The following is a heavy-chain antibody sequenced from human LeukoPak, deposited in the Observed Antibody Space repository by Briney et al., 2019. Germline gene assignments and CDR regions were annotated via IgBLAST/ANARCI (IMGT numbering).Heavy chain of an antibody. CDR2: INPNSGGT. J-gene: IGHJ4*02. V-gene: IGHV1-2*02. D-gene: IGHD3-10*01. CDR3: ARDKGITMVRGAIDY. Sequence: ASVKVSCKASGYTFTGCYMHCVRQAPGQGLEWMGWINPNSGGTNYAQKFQGRVTMTRDTSISTAYMELSRLRSNDTGVYYCARDKGITMVRGAIDYWGQGTLVTVSS. CDR1: GYTFTGCY.